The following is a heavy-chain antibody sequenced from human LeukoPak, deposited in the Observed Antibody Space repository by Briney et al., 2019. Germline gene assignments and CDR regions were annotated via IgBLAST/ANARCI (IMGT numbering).Heavy chain of an antibody. CDR2: IKQDGSEK. CDR3: ARVSRDGSWGFDY. V-gene: IGHV3-7*01. D-gene: IGHD5-24*01. J-gene: IGHJ4*02. Sequence: GGSLRLSCAASGFTFSSYWMSWVRQAPGKGLECVANIKQDGSEKYYVDSVKGRFTISRDNAKNSLYLQMNSLRAEDTAVYYCARVSRDGSWGFDYWGQGALVTVSS. CDR1: GFTFSSYW.